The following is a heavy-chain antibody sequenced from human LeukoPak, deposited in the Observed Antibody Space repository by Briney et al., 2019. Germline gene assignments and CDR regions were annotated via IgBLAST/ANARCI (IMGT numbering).Heavy chain of an antibody. CDR2: ISSSSSYI. V-gene: IGHV3-21*01. CDR3: ARGVENTNGYYYVFDY. Sequence: PGGSLRLSCAASGFTFSSYSMNWVRQAPGKGLEWVSSISSSSSYIYYADSVKGRFTISRDNAKNSLYLQMNTLRAEDTAVYYCARGVENTNGYYYVFDYWGQGTLVTVSS. CDR1: GFTFSSYS. J-gene: IGHJ4*02. D-gene: IGHD3-22*01.